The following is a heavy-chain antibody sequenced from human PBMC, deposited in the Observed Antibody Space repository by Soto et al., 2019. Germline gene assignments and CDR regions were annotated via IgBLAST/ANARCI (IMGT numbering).Heavy chain of an antibody. Sequence: SETLSLTCTVAGGSISSYYWSWIRQPPGKGLEWIGYIYYSGGTNYNPSLKSRVTISVDTSKNQFSLKLSSVTAADTAVYYCAIIYGDYFDYWGQGTLVTVSS. CDR2: IYYSGGT. CDR3: AIIYGDYFDY. V-gene: IGHV4-59*01. D-gene: IGHD4-17*01. CDR1: GGSISSYY. J-gene: IGHJ4*02.